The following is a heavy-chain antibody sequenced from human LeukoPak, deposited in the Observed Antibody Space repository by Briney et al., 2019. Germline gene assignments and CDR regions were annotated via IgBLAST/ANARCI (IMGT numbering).Heavy chain of an antibody. D-gene: IGHD3-10*01. CDR3: ARGATDYYYGDH. CDR2: ISSSATTI. V-gene: IGHV3-11*01. J-gene: IGHJ4*02. CDR1: GFTFSDYY. Sequence: GGSLGLSCAASGFTFSDYYMIWIRQAPGKGLEWVSHISSSATTIYYADSVKGRFTISRDNVKNSLDLQMSSLRPEDTAVYYCARGATDYYYGDHWGQGTLVTVSS.